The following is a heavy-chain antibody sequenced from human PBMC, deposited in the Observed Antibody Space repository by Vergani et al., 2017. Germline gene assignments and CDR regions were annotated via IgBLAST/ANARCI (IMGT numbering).Heavy chain of an antibody. J-gene: IGHJ4*02. V-gene: IGHV4-39*07. CDR1: GGSISSSSYY. CDR3: ARVVSGLWQWLPPYFDY. D-gene: IGHD6-19*01. Sequence: QLQLQESGPGLVKPSETLSLTCTVSGGSISSSSYYWGWIRQPPGKGLEWIGSIHYSGSTYYNPSLKSRVTISVDTSKNQFSLKLSSVTAADTAVYYCARVVSGLWQWLPPYFDYWGQGTLVTVSS. CDR2: IHYSGST.